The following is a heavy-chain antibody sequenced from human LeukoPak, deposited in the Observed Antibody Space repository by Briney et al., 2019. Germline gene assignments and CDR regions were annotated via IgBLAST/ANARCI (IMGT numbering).Heavy chain of an antibody. J-gene: IGHJ4*02. D-gene: IGHD5-18*01. CDR3: VSRSYTSGGPDY. V-gene: IGHV4-38-2*02. Sequence: PSETLSLTCSVSGYSISGGYYWDWIRQPPGKGLEWIGSIYHSGYSYYNPSLKSRVIMSVDTSKNHFSLKRSSVTAADTALYYCVSRSYTSGGPDYWGQGTLVTVSS. CDR1: GYSISGGYY. CDR2: IYHSGYS.